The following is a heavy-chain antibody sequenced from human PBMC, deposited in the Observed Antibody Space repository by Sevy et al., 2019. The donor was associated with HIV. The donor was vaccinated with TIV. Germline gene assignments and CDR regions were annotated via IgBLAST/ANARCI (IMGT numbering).Heavy chain of an antibody. D-gene: IGHD1-26*01. CDR3: GRGWAGALDV. V-gene: IGHV3-74*01. CDR1: GFTFSSYW. Sequence: GGSLRLSCAGSGFTFSSYWMHWVRQAPGKGLVWVSGIKGDGSSTIYADSVKGRFTISRDNAKNTLYLQMNSLRAEDTTGYYCGRGWAGALDVWGQGTTVTVSS. J-gene: IGHJ6*02. CDR2: IKGDGSST.